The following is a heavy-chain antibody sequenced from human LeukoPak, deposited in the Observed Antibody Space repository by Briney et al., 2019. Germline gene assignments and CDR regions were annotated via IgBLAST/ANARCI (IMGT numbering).Heavy chain of an antibody. Sequence: PGGSLRLSCAASGFTLSTYGMHWVRQAPGKGLEWVAVISYDGSNKYYADSVKGRFTISRDNAKNSLYLQMNSLRAEDSAVYYCARDFNRPIGWPYYFDYWGQGTLVTVSS. D-gene: IGHD6-19*01. CDR3: ARDFNRPIGWPYYFDY. CDR2: ISYDGSNK. CDR1: GFTLSTYG. J-gene: IGHJ4*02. V-gene: IGHV3-30*03.